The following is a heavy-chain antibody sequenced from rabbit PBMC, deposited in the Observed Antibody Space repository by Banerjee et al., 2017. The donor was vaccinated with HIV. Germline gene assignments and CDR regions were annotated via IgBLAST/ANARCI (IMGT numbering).Heavy chain of an antibody. Sequence: QEQLEESGGGLVKPGASLTLTCTVSGFSFSSGYDMCWVRQAPGKGLEWIGCIAGGSSSSTYYASGAKGRFTSSKTSSTTVTLRTTSLTAADTTTYFCARDLAGVMGWNFNWWGQGTLVPVS. D-gene: IGHD4-1*01. CDR3: ARDLAGVMGWNFNW. CDR1: GFSFSSGYD. J-gene: IGHJ5*01. V-gene: IGHV1S45*01. CDR2: IAGGSSSST.